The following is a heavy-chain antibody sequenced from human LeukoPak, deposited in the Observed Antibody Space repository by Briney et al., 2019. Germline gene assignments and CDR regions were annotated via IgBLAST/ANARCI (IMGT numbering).Heavy chain of an antibody. CDR1: GFTFSSYG. Sequence: GGSLRLSCAASGFTFSSYGMHWVRQAPGKGLEWVAVTSDDGSNKYYADAVKGRFTISRDNSKNTLYLQMNSLRAEDTAMYYCAKKTDGYNLLLDAFDIWGQGTMVTVSS. J-gene: IGHJ3*02. CDR2: TSDDGSNK. V-gene: IGHV3-30*18. CDR3: AKKTDGYNLLLDAFDI. D-gene: IGHD5-24*01.